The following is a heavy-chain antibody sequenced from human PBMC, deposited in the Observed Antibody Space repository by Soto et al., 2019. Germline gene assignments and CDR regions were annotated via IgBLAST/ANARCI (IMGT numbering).Heavy chain of an antibody. CDR1: GFTFSDYY. CDR2: ISSSGSTI. J-gene: IGHJ6*02. V-gene: IGHV3-11*01. Sequence: PGGSLRLSCAASGFTFSDYYMSWIRQAPGKGLEWVSYISSSGSTIYYADSVKGRFTISRDNAKNSLYLQMNSLRAEDTAVYYCAKDSGDYPLDYYYYGMDVWGQGTTVTVSS. CDR3: AKDSGDYPLDYYYYGMDV. D-gene: IGHD4-17*01.